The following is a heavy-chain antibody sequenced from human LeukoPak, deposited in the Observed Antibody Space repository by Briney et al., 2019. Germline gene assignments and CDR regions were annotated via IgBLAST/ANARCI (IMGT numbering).Heavy chain of an antibody. D-gene: IGHD3-22*01. CDR3: AKDGRRSPMIVVVTPDY. CDR1: GFTFSSYA. CDR2: ISGSGGST. V-gene: IGHV3-23*01. Sequence: PGGSLRLSCAASGFTFSSYAMSWVRQAPGKGLEWVPAISGSGGSTYYADSVKGRFTISRDNSKNTLYLQMNSLRAEDTAVYYCAKDGRRSPMIVVVTPDYWGQGTLVTVSS. J-gene: IGHJ4*02.